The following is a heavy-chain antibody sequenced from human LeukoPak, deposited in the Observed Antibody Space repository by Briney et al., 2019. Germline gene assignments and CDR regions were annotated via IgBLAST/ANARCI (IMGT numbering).Heavy chain of an antibody. CDR2: IYWNDDK. CDR1: GFSLSTSGVG. J-gene: IGHJ6*02. V-gene: IGHV2-5*01. CDR3: AHGYDFWSGRIYYYYYGMDV. D-gene: IGHD3-3*01. Sequence: SGPTLVKPTQTLTLTCTFSGFSLSTSGVGVGWIRQPPGKALEWLALIYWNDDKRYSPSLKSRLTITKDTSKNQVVLTMTNMDPVDTATYYGAHGYDFWSGRIYYYYYGMDVWGQGTTVTVSS.